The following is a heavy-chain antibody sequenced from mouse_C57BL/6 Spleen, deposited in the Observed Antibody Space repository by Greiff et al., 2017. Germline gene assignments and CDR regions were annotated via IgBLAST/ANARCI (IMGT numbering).Heavy chain of an antibody. CDR3: ARGITTVRYAMDY. Sequence: QVQLQQSGAELVKPGASVKISCKASGYAFSSYWMNWVKQRPGKGLEWIGQIYPGDGDTNYNGKFKGKATLPAAKSTSTTYMQLSSLTSEDAAVDFCARGITTVRYAMDYWGQGTSVTVSS. CDR1: GYAFSSYW. V-gene: IGHV1-80*01. D-gene: IGHD1-1*01. CDR2: IYPGDGDT. J-gene: IGHJ4*01.